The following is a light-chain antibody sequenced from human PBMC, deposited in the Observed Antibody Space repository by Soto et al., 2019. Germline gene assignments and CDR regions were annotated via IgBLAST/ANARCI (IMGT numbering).Light chain of an antibody. CDR1: QSVHSN. J-gene: IGKJ1*01. Sequence: EMVMTQSPATLSVSPGERATLSCRASQSVHSNLAWYQQKPGQAPRLLIYGASTRATGIPARFSGSGSGTEFTLTIGSLQSEDFAVYYCQQYNYRWTFGQGTKVEIK. CDR2: GAS. CDR3: QQYNYRWT. V-gene: IGKV3-15*01.